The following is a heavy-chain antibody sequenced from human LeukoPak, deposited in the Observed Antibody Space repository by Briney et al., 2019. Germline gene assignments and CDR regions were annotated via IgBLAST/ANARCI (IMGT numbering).Heavy chain of an antibody. D-gene: IGHD2-2*02. V-gene: IGHV1-18*04. CDR2: ISAYNGNT. Sequence: GASVKVSCKASGYTFTSYGISWVRQAPGQGLEWMGWISAYNGNTNYAQKLQGRVTMTTDTSTSTAYMELRSLRSDDTAVYYCARDLYCSSTSCYNGRIFGVVIIGYWGQGTLVTVSS. CDR3: ARDLYCSSTSCYNGRIFGVVIIGY. J-gene: IGHJ4*02. CDR1: GYTFTSYG.